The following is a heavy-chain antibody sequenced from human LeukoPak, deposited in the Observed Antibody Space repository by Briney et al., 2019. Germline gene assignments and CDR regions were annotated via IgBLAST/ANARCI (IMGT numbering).Heavy chain of an antibody. CDR3: AKAGYYDFWSGYYVDY. J-gene: IGHJ4*02. V-gene: IGHV3-23*01. Sequence: GGSLRLSCAASGFTFSSYAMSWVRQAPGKGLEWVSAISGSAYSTYYADSVRGRFTISRDTSKNTLYLQMNSLRAEDTAVYYCAKAGYYDFWSGYYVDYWGQGTLVTVSS. D-gene: IGHD3-3*01. CDR2: ISGSAYST. CDR1: GFTFSSYA.